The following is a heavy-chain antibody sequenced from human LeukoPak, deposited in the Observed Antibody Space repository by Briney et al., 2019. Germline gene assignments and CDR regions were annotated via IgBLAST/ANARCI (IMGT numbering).Heavy chain of an antibody. CDR1: GGSFSGYY. CDR3: ARVNKVNSRPYCYYYYGMDV. V-gene: IGHV4-34*01. J-gene: IGHJ6*02. CDR2: INHSGST. Sequence: SETLSLTCAVYGGSFSGYYWSWIRQPPGKGLEWIGEINHSGSTNYNPSLKSRVTISVDTSKNQFSLKLSSVTAADTAVYYCARVNKVNSRPYCYYYYGMDVWGQGTTVTVSS. D-gene: IGHD2/OR15-2a*01.